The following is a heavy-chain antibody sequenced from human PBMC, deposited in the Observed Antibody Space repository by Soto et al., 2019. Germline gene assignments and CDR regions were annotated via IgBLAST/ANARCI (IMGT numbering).Heavy chain of an antibody. J-gene: IGHJ5*02. CDR1: GFTFSSYS. CDR2: ISSSSSYI. Sequence: EVQLVESGGGLVKPGGSLRLSCAASGFTFSSYSMNWVRQAPGKGLEWVSSISSSSSYIYYADSVKGRFTISRDNAKNSLYLQMNGLRAEDTAVYYCASLVVVAANDWFDPWGQGTLVTVSS. CDR3: ASLVVVAANDWFDP. V-gene: IGHV3-21*01. D-gene: IGHD2-15*01.